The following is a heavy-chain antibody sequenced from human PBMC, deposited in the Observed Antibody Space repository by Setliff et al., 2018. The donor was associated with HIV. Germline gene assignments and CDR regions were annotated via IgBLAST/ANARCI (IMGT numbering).Heavy chain of an antibody. J-gene: IGHJ6*03. CDR3: ARGAWYTSGWYSSRYMDV. CDR2: MSPNSGNT. D-gene: IGHD6-19*01. Sequence: ASVKVSCKASGYTFTNSDINWVRQATGQGLEWMGWMSPNSGNTGYAQKFQGRVIMTRDTSITTAYMELSSLRSDDTAVYYCARGAWYTSGWYSSRYMDVWGKGTTVTVSS. V-gene: IGHV1-8*02. CDR1: GYTFTNSD.